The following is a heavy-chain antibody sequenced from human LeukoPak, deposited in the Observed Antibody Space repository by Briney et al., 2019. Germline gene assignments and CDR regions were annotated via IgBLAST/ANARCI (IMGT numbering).Heavy chain of an antibody. CDR2: IYYSGST. CDR3: AREADVWGNHYLDY. D-gene: IGHD3-16*01. V-gene: IGHV4-30-4*01. CDR1: GGSISSGDYY. Sequence: SQTLSLTCTVSGGSISSGDYYWSWIRQPPGKGLEWIGYIYYSGSTYYNPSLKSRVTISVDTSKNQFSLKLSSVTAADTAVYYCAREADVWGNHYLDYWGQGTLVTVSS. J-gene: IGHJ4*02.